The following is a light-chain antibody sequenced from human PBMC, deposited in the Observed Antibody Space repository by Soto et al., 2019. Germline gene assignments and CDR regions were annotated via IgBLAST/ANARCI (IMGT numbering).Light chain of an antibody. CDR2: GAS. J-gene: IGKJ1*01. Sequence: EIMMTQSPVTLSVSPGERATLSCRASQSVSSNLAWYQQKPGQAPRLLIYGASSRATGIPDRFSGSGSGTDFTLTISRLEPEDFAVYYCQQYGSSPPKTFGQGTKVDIK. CDR3: QQYGSSPPKT. V-gene: IGKV3-20*01. CDR1: QSVSSN.